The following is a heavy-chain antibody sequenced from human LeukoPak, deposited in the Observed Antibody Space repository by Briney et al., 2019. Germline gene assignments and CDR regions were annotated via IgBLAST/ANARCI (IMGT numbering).Heavy chain of an antibody. CDR2: IYHSGST. Sequence: SETLSLTCTVSGYSISSGYYWGWIRQPPGKGLEWIGSIYHSGSTYYNPSLKSRVTISVDTSKNQFSLKLSSVTAAGTAVYYCARDSPAGGPDIVVVPAARGPIDYWGQGTLVTVSS. CDR3: ARDSPAGGPDIVVVPAARGPIDY. V-gene: IGHV4-38-2*02. J-gene: IGHJ4*02. CDR1: GYSISSGYY. D-gene: IGHD2-2*01.